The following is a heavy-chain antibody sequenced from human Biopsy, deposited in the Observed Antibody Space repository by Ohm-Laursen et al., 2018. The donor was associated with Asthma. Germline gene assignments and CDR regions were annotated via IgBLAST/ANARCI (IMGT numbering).Heavy chain of an antibody. CDR3: ARAVDYSHYYGIDV. Sequence: SAKVSCKISGYTLNSAGITWVRQAPGQGLEWMGWISVYNGNTKVAQKLQDRVTMITDTSTSTAYMELRSLRSDDTAVYFCARAVDYSHYYGIDVWGQGTTVTVS. CDR1: GYTLNSAG. V-gene: IGHV1-18*01. J-gene: IGHJ6*02. CDR2: ISVYNGNT. D-gene: IGHD3-10*01.